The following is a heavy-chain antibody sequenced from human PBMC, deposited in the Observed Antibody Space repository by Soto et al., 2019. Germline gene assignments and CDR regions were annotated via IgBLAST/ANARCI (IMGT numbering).Heavy chain of an antibody. Sequence: ASVKVSCKASGYTFTSYDINWVRQATGQGLEWMGWMNPNSGNTGYAQKFQGRVTMTRNTSISTAYMELSSLRSEDTAVYYCARGRGTSVVDCLFWEARDDYWRQGHLVTVSS. J-gene: IGHJ4*02. V-gene: IGHV1-8*01. CDR2: MNPNSGNT. CDR1: GYTFTSYD. D-gene: IGHD3-9*01. CDR3: ARGRGTSVVDCLFWEARDDY.